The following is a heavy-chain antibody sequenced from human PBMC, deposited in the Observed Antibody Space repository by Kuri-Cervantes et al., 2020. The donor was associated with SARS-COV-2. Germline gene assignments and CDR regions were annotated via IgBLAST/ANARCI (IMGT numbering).Heavy chain of an antibody. Sequence: GESLKISCTASGFTFGDYAMSWFRQAPGKGLEWVGFIRSKASGGTTEYAASVKGRFTISRDDSKSIAYLQMNSLRAEDTAVYYCACHNDYEVVDVWGQGTTVTVSS. D-gene: IGHD4-17*01. CDR3: ACHNDYEVVDV. J-gene: IGHJ6*02. CDR2: IRSKASGGTT. V-gene: IGHV3-49*03. CDR1: GFTFGDYA.